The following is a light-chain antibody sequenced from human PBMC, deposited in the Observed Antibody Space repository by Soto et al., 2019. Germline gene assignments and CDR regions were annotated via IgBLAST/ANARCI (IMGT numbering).Light chain of an antibody. CDR3: QQRRNWFT. Sequence: EIVLTQSPATLSLSPGERATLSCRASQSVSSYLAGYQQKPGQAPRLVIYDESNRATGIPARFNGSESGTDFTLTISSVETEDYEVYLCQQRRNWFTCGGGTMAE. V-gene: IGKV3-11*01. J-gene: IGKJ4*01. CDR2: DES. CDR1: QSVSSY.